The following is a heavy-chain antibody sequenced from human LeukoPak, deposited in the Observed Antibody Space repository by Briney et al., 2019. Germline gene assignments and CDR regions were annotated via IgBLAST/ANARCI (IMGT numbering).Heavy chain of an antibody. J-gene: IGHJ6*02. V-gene: IGHV3-30-3*01. CDR3: ARAVGNYGDYLESGMDV. Sequence: GGSLRLSCAASGFTFSSYAMHWVRQAPGKGLEWVAVISYDGSNKCYADSVKGRFTISRDNSKNTLYLQMNSLRAEDTAVYYCARAVGNYGDYLESGMDVWGQGTTVTVSS. D-gene: IGHD4-17*01. CDR2: ISYDGSNK. CDR1: GFTFSSYA.